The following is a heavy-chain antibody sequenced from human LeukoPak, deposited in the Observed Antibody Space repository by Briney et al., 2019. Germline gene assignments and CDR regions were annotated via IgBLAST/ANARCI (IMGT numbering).Heavy chain of an antibody. CDR3: AKGSSYSYDNSGYYF. J-gene: IGHJ4*02. CDR1: GFTFSSYA. CDR2: ISGSGGTI. D-gene: IGHD3-22*01. Sequence: GGSLRLSCAASGFTFSSYAMSWVRQAPGKGLEWVSAISGSGGTIYYADSVKGRFTISRDNFKNTLYLRMSSLRVEDTAVYYCAKGSSYSYDNSGYYFWGQGTLVTVSS. V-gene: IGHV3-23*01.